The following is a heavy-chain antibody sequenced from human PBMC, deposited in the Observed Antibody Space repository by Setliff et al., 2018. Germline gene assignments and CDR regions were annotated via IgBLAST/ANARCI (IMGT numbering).Heavy chain of an antibody. CDR3: VPGIATAGKVS. V-gene: IGHV3-7*03. CDR2: IKQDGSVK. Sequence: LRLSCAASGFTFSRFWMNWVRQAPGKGLEWVANIKQDGSVKYYMDSVKGRFTISRDNAKNSLYLQMNSLRAEDTAVYYCVPGIATAGKVSWGQGTLVTVSS. J-gene: IGHJ5*02. D-gene: IGHD6-13*01. CDR1: GFTFSRFW.